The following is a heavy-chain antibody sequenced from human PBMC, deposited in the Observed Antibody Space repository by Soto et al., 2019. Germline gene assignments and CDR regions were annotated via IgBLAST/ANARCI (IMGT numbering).Heavy chain of an antibody. CDR3: ARDQYYDSSLWGVAFDI. V-gene: IGHV4-4*07. CDR1: GGSISSYY. CDR2: IYTSGST. J-gene: IGHJ3*02. Sequence: SETLSLTCTVSGGSISSYYWSWIRQPAGEGLEWIGRIYTSGSTNYNPSLKSRVTMSVDTSKNQFSLKLSSVTAADTAVYYCARDQYYDSSLWGVAFDIWGQGTMVTVSS. D-gene: IGHD3-22*01.